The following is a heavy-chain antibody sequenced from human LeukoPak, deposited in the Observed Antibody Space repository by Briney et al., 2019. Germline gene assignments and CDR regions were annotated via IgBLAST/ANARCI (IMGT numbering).Heavy chain of an antibody. J-gene: IGHJ6*04. D-gene: IGHD3-10*02. Sequence: GGSLRLSCASSGFTFSSYEMNWVRQARAKGLEWVSYISSSGSTIYYADTVKGRFTISRDNAKNSLYLQMNRLRAEDTAVYYCAELGITMIGGVWGKGTTVTISS. CDR1: GFTFSSYE. CDR2: ISSSGSTI. CDR3: AELGITMIGGV. V-gene: IGHV3-48*03.